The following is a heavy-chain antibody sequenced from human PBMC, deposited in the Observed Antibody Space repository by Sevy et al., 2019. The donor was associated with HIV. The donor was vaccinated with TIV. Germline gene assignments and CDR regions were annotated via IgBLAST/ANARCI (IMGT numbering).Heavy chain of an antibody. D-gene: IGHD6-19*01. Sequence: GGSLRLSCAASGFTFSNYGMHWVRQAPGKGLEWLAAISYDGINKDYADSAKGRFTISRDNFKNMLYLQMNSLRGEDRAVYYCARDGVVAVAGTHGMDVWGQGTTVTVSS. J-gene: IGHJ6*02. V-gene: IGHV3-30*03. CDR1: GFTFSNYG. CDR2: ISYDGINK. CDR3: ARDGVVAVAGTHGMDV.